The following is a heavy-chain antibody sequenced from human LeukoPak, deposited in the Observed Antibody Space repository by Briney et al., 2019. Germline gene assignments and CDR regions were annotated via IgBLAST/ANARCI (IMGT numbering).Heavy chain of an antibody. J-gene: IGHJ5*02. CDR2: IYYSGST. CDR3: ARQRTNTGSWFDP. CDR1: GDSISSSSYY. D-gene: IGHD2-2*01. Sequence: PSETLSLTCTVSGDSISSSSYYWGWIRQPPGKGLEWIGSIYYSGSTYYNPSLRSRVTISVDMSKNQFSLKLSSVAAADTAIYYCARQRTNTGSWFDPWGQGTLVTVSS. V-gene: IGHV4-39*01.